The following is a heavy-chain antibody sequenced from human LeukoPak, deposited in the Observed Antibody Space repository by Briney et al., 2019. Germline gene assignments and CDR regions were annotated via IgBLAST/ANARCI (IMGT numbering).Heavy chain of an antibody. J-gene: IGHJ4*02. D-gene: IGHD1-1*01. CDR3: ARAGTQIMWSQLVEEFDF. Sequence: SETLSLTCTGSGGSTSTYAWHWIRQPPGKGLEWIGYIYYSGSTNYNHSLKSRVTISVDTSRNQFSLKLSSVTAANTAVYYCARAGTQIMWSQLVEEFDFWGQGTLVTVSS. V-gene: IGHV4-59*08. CDR2: IYYSGST. CDR1: GGSTSTYA.